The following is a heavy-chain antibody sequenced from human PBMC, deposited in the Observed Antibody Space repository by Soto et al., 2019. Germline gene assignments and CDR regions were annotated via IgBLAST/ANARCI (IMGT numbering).Heavy chain of an antibody. Sequence: VVSLRLSCAASGFTFSSYGMHWVRQAPGKGLEWVAVISYDGSNKYYADSVKGRFTISRDNSKNTLYLQMNSLRAEDTAVYYCAKQHRIAARLWYFDYWGQGTLVTVSS. CDR1: GFTFSSYG. CDR2: ISYDGSNK. CDR3: AKQHRIAARLWYFDY. D-gene: IGHD6-6*01. J-gene: IGHJ4*02. V-gene: IGHV3-30*18.